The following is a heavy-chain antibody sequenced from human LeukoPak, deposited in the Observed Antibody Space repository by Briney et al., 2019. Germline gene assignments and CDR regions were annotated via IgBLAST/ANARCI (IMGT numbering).Heavy chain of an antibody. CDR3: ARNSVNTDY. V-gene: IGHV4-34*01. D-gene: IGHD4-23*01. J-gene: IGHJ4*02. CDR1: GGSFSGYY. Sequence: SSETLSLTCAVYGGSFSGYYWSWIRQPPGKGLEWIGEINHSGSTYYNPSLKSRVTISVDTSKNQFSLKLSSVTAADTAVYYCARNSVNTDYWGQGTLVTVSS. CDR2: INHSGST.